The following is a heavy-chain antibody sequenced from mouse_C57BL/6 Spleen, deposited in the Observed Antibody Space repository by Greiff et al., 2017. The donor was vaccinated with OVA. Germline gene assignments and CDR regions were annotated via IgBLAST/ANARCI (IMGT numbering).Heavy chain of an antibody. CDR2: IYPGDGDT. Sequence: VKVVESGAELVKPGASVKISCKASGYAFSSYWMNWVKQRPGKGLEWIGQIYPGDGDTNYNGKFKGKATLTADKSSSTAYMQLSSLTSEDSAVYFCARGGGYGFDYWGQGTTLTVSS. D-gene: IGHD2-2*01. V-gene: IGHV1-80*01. CDR1: GYAFSSYW. CDR3: ARGGGYGFDY. J-gene: IGHJ2*01.